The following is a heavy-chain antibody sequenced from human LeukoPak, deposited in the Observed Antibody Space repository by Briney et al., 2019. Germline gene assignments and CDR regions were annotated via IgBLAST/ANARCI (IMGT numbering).Heavy chain of an antibody. Sequence: GASVKVSCKASGYTFTGYYMHWVRQAPGQGLEWMGWINPNSGGTNYAQKFQGRVTMTRDTSISTAYMELSRLRSDDTAVYYCARDRSTTVLIKSLPIDHWGQGTLVTVSS. CDR1: GYTFTGYY. V-gene: IGHV1-2*02. CDR3: ARDRSTTVLIKSLPIDH. CDR2: INPNSGGT. D-gene: IGHD4-17*01. J-gene: IGHJ4*02.